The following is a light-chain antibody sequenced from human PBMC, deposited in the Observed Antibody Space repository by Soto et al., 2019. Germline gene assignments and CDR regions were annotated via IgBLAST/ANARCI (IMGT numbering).Light chain of an antibody. Sequence: ENVLTQSPGTLSLSPGEGATLSCRATQTGDSRYLAWYQQKRGQAPRLLIYAASSRATGVPDRFSGSGSGTDFTLTIRRLEPEDFAVYYCQQYDSTVWTFGQGTRWIS. J-gene: IGKJ1*01. CDR1: QTGDSRY. CDR3: QQYDSTVWT. CDR2: AAS. V-gene: IGKV3-20*01.